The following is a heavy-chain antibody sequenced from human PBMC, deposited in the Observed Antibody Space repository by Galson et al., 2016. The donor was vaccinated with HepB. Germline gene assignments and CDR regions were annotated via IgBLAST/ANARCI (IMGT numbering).Heavy chain of an antibody. CDR3: ARDYEVVINYGMDV. D-gene: IGHD4-23*01. V-gene: IGHV3-48*03. Sequence: SLRLSCAASGFTFSSYEMNWVRHAPGKGLEWVSYISSSGSTIYYADSVKGRFTISRDNAKNSLYLQMNSLRAEDTAVYYCARDYEVVINYGMDVWGQGTTVTVSS. J-gene: IGHJ6*02. CDR1: GFTFSSYE. CDR2: ISSSGSTI.